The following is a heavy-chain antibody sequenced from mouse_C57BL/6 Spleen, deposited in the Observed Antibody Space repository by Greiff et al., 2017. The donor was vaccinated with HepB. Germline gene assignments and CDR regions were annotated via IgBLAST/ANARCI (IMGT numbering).Heavy chain of an antibody. D-gene: IGHD2-4*01. CDR3: ARSYDSRRGFAY. V-gene: IGHV7-3*01. Sequence: EVKLMESGGGLVQPGGSLSLSCAASGFTFTDYYMSWVRQPPGKALEWLGFIRNKANGYTTEYSASVKGRFTISRDNSQSILYLQMNALRAEDSATYYCARSYDSRRGFAYWGQGTLVTVSA. CDR2: IRNKANGYTT. CDR1: GFTFTDYY. J-gene: IGHJ3*01.